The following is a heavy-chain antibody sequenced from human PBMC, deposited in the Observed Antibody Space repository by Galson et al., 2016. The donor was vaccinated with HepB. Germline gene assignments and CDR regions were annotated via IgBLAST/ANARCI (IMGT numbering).Heavy chain of an antibody. CDR3: ALLFHARSFDY. CDR2: IYPGDSDT. Sequence: QSGAEVKKPGESLKISCKTSGYSFTSYWIGWVRQMPGKGLEWMGIIYPGDSDTTYSPSFQGQVTISADTSISTAYLQWNTLKASDTAIYYCALLFHARSFDYWGQGTLVTVSS. CDR1: GYSFTSYW. D-gene: IGHD3-16*01. J-gene: IGHJ4*02. V-gene: IGHV5-51*01.